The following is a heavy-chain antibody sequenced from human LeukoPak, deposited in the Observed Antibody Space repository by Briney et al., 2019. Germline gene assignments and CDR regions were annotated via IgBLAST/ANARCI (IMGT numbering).Heavy chain of an antibody. D-gene: IGHD6-6*01. CDR1: GFTFSSYA. CDR3: ASGFSSSPYFDY. Sequence: GGSLRLSCAASGFTFSSYALNWVRQAPGKGLEWVSFITGSSSYIYYTDSVKGRFTISRDNAKNSLFLQMNSLRDEDTAVYYCASGFSSSPYFDYWGQGTLVTVSS. V-gene: IGHV3-21*01. J-gene: IGHJ4*02. CDR2: ITGSSSYI.